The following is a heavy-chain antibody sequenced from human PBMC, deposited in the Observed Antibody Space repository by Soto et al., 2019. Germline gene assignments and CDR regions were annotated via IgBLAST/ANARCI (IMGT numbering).Heavy chain of an antibody. CDR1: GTSISSYY. J-gene: IGHJ6*02. CDR2: IHYNGTT. D-gene: IGHD2-2*01. Sequence: SETLSLTCTVSGTSISSYYWNWIRQPPGQGLEWMANIHYNGTTNYNPSLASRGTLSVDTSKNQYSLKMTSVTAADRAMYDCAGGKYYYYYCAMDVWGQGTTVTVSS. CDR3: AGGKYYYYYCAMDV. V-gene: IGHV4-59*13.